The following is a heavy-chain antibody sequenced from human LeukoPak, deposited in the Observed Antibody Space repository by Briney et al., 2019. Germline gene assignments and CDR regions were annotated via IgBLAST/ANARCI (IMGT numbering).Heavy chain of an antibody. CDR1: GYTFTSYG. D-gene: IGHD1-1*01. CDR2: ISDYNGKT. CDR3: ARDPTGTTLEALPFDY. V-gene: IGHV1-18*01. Sequence: ASVTVSCKASGYTFTSYGISWLRPAPAQGLDWVGWISDYNGKTNYAQKLQGRVTMNTDTPTSTAYMELRSLRSDDTAVYYCARDPTGTTLEALPFDYWGQGTLVTVSS. J-gene: IGHJ4*02.